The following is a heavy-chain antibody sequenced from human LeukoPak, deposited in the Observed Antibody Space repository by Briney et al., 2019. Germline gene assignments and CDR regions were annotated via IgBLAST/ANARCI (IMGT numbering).Heavy chain of an antibody. J-gene: IGHJ4*02. V-gene: IGHV1-8*01. CDR3: ARIHIVVVTGVDY. Sequence: ASVKVSCKASGYTFTSYDINWVRQATGQGLEWMGWMNPNSGNTGYAQKFQGRVTMTTDTSTSTAYMELRSLRSDDTAVYYCARIHIVVVTGVDYWGQGTLVTVSS. D-gene: IGHD2-21*02. CDR1: GYTFTSYD. CDR2: MNPNSGNT.